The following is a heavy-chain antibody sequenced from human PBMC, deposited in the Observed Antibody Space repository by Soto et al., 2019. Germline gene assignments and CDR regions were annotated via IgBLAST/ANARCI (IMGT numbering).Heavy chain of an antibody. J-gene: IGHJ4*02. CDR2: IIPILGIA. CDR3: ARDREGGYKLYYFDY. D-gene: IGHD5-12*01. V-gene: IGHV1-69*08. CDR1: GGTFSSYT. Sequence: QVQLVQSGAEVKKPGSSVKVSCKASGGTFSSYTISWVRQAPGQGLEWMGRIIPILGIANYAQKFQGRVTITADKSTSTAYMELSSLRSEDTAVYYCARDREGGYKLYYFDYWGQGTLVTVSS.